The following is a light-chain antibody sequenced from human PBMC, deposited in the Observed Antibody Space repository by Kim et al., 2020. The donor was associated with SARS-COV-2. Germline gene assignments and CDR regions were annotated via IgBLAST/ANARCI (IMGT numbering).Light chain of an antibody. V-gene: IGKV1-9*01. CDR1: QGISSY. Sequence: IELTQSPSSLSASVGDRVTIPCRASQGISSYLAWYQQKPGKAPKLLIYAASTLQSGLPSRFSGSGSGTDFTLTISSLQSEDFASYYCKVLQSDAYTFGQGTKLEI. J-gene: IGKJ2*01. CDR3: KVLQSDAYT. CDR2: AAS.